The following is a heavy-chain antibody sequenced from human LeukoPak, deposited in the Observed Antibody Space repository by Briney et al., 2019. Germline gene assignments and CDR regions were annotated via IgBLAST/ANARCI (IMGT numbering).Heavy chain of an antibody. CDR1: GFTLSSFW. CDR3: VRGQLERPFDFYYGMDV. J-gene: IGHJ6*04. V-gene: IGHV3-7*01. D-gene: IGHD1-1*01. Sequence: GGSLRLSCAASGFTLSSFWMSWVRQAPGKGLEWVANIKKDGSQKYYVDSVEGRFTISSDNAKNTLSLQMNSLRAEDTAVYYCVRGQLERPFDFYYGMDVWGKGTTVTVSS. CDR2: IKKDGSQK.